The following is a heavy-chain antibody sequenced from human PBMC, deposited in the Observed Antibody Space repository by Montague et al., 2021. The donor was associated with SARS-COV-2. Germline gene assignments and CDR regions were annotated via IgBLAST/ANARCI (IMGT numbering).Heavy chain of an antibody. J-gene: IGHJ5*02. Sequence: SLILSCAASVFTFTSYWMALVRQAPVKVLEWVASLKENGSEKYILDSVKVLFTISRDNAKDSLYLQMNSLRAEDTAVYYRSRGTRLVGDTLWFDPWGQGTQVTVSS. CDR1: VFTFTSYW. CDR2: LKENGSEK. V-gene: IGHV3-7*04. D-gene: IGHD2-15*01. CDR3: SRGTRLVGDTLWFDP.